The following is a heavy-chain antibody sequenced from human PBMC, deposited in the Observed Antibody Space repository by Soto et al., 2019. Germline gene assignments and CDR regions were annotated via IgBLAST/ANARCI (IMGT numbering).Heavy chain of an antibody. CDR2: ISSSGSTI. D-gene: IGHD5-18*01. CDR1: GFTFSDYY. V-gene: IGHV3-11*01. Sequence: GGSLRLSCAASGFTFSDYYMSWIRQAPGKGLEWVSYISSSGSTIYYADSVKGRFTISRDNAKNSLYLQMNSLRAEDTAVYYCARDGYSYGYGKVLSAFDIWGQGTMVTVSS. J-gene: IGHJ3*02. CDR3: ARDGYSYGYGKVLSAFDI.